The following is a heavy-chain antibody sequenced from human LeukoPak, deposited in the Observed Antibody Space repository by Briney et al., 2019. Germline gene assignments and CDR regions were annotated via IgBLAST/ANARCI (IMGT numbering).Heavy chain of an antibody. CDR2: IYYSGST. CDR1: GGSISSYY. Sequence: PSETLSLTCTVSGGSISSYYWSWIRQPPGKGLEWIGYIYYSGSTNYNPSLKSRVTISVDTSKNQFSLKLSSVTAADTAVYYCARGYTAMMSYWGQGTLVTVSS. V-gene: IGHV4-59*12. J-gene: IGHJ4*02. D-gene: IGHD5-18*01. CDR3: ARGYTAMMSY.